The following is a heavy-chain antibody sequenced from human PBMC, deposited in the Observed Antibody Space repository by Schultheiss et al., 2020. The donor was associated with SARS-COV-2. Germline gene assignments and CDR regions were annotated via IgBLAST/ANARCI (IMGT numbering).Heavy chain of an antibody. CDR2: VHHSGST. V-gene: IGHV4-34*01. Sequence: SETLSLTCAVYGGSFSGYYWSWIRQPPGKGLEWIGEVHHSGSTNYNPSLKSRVTISVDTSKNQFSLKLSSVTAADTAVYYCARDLGIFKGYCSSTSCYRKDDYWGQGTLVTVSS. CDR1: GGSFSGYY. J-gene: IGHJ4*02. CDR3: ARDLGIFKGYCSSTSCYRKDDY. D-gene: IGHD2-2*01.